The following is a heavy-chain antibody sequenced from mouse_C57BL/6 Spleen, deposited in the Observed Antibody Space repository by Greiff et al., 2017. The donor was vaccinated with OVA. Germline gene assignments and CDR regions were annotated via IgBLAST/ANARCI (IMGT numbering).Heavy chain of an antibody. CDR2: IWRGGST. CDR3: AKKGGIYDGYPWYFDV. J-gene: IGHJ1*03. Sequence: QVQLQQSGPGLVQPSQSLSITCTVSGFSLTSYGVHWVRQSPGKGLEWLGVIWRGGSTDYNAAFMSRLSITKDNSKSQVFFKMNSLQADDTAIYYCAKKGGIYDGYPWYFDVWGTGTTVTVSS. V-gene: IGHV2-5*01. CDR1: GFSLTSYG. D-gene: IGHD2-3*01.